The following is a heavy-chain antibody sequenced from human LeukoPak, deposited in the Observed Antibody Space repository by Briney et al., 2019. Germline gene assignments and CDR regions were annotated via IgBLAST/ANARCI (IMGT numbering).Heavy chain of an antibody. CDR3: AKGSIYGGYLFDY. D-gene: IGHD4-17*01. Sequence: GGSLRLSCAASGFTFDDYAMLWVRHAPGKGVVGVSGFSWNSGSFGYADPVRGRLTIYRDKGKNYLYLQMNSLRAEYTTLYYCAKGSIYGGYLFDYWGQGTLVTVSS. CDR1: GFTFDDYA. J-gene: IGHJ4*02. V-gene: IGHV3-9*01. CDR2: FSWNSGSF.